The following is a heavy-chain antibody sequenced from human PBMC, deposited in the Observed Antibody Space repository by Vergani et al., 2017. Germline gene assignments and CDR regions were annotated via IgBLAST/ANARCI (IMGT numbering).Heavy chain of an antibody. Sequence: QVQLVQSGAEVKKPGSSVKVSCKASGGTFSSYAISWVRQAPGQGLEWMGGIIPIFGTANYAQKFQGRVTITADESTSTAYMELGSLRSEDTAVYYCARSPRGQLLHGPDYYYYYMDVWGKGTTVTVSS. CDR3: ARSPRGQLLHGPDYYYYYMDV. D-gene: IGHD2-2*01. V-gene: IGHV1-69*01. CDR1: GGTFSSYA. J-gene: IGHJ6*03. CDR2: IIPIFGTA.